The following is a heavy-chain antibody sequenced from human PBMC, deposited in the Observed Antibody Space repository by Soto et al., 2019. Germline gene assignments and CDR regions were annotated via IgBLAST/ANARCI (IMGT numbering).Heavy chain of an antibody. CDR2: IKQDGSDK. J-gene: IGHJ4*02. Sequence: GGGLIQPGGSLRLSCAVSGFTFNNYWMSWVRQAPGKGLEWVANIKQDGSDKYYVDSLKGRFTISRDNAKNTLYLQMNSLRAEDTAVYYCASGRYTSGWYPDYFDYWGQGTLVTVSS. D-gene: IGHD6-19*01. V-gene: IGHV3-7*03. CDR3: ASGRYTSGWYPDYFDY. CDR1: GFTFNNYW.